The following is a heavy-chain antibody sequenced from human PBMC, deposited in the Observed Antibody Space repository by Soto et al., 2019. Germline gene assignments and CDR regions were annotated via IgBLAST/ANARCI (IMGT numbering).Heavy chain of an antibody. J-gene: IGHJ6*03. Sequence: GGSLRLSCAASGFTVSSNYMSWVRQAPGKGLEWVSVIYSGGSTYYADSVKGRFTISRDNSKNTLYLQMNSLRAEDTAVYYCARDGAARPNYYYMDVWGKGTTVTVSS. CDR1: GFTVSSNY. CDR3: ARDGAARPNYYYMDV. D-gene: IGHD6-6*01. CDR2: IYSGGST. V-gene: IGHV3-66*01.